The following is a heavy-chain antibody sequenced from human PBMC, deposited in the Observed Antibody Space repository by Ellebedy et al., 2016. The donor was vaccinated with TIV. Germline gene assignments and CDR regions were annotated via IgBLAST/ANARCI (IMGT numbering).Heavy chain of an antibody. D-gene: IGHD7-27*01. CDR2: AHNDETYK. J-gene: IGHJ6*02. CDR1: GFIFNNYN. CDR3: AKDLGFAMDV. Sequence: GESLKIPCAASGFIFNNYNLHWVRQAPGKGLEWVAIAHNDETYKFYADSVKGRFTVSRDNSGNTAYLHMSRLRVEDTAVYYCAKDLGFAMDVWGQGTTVTVSS. V-gene: IGHV3-30*02.